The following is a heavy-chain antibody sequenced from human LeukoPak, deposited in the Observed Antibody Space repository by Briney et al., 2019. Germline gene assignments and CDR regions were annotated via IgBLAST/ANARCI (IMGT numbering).Heavy chain of an antibody. V-gene: IGHV3-23*01. J-gene: IGHJ6*03. CDR1: GFTFSSYA. D-gene: IGHD5-24*01. Sequence: GGSLRLSCAAPGFTFSSYAMSWVRQAPGKGLEWVSAVSGSGGSTYYADSVKGRFTISRDNSKNTLYLQMNSLRAEDTAVYYCASPRGPMAYYYYYYMDVWGKGTTVTVSS. CDR2: VSGSGGST. CDR3: ASPRGPMAYYYYYYMDV.